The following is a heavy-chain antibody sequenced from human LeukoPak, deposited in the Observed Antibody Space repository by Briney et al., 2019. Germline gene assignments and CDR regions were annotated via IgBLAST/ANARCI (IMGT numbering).Heavy chain of an antibody. V-gene: IGHV3-21*01. CDR2: ISSSSSYI. CDR3: ARDRGVGQQLFDY. D-gene: IGHD6-13*01. J-gene: IGHJ4*02. Sequence: GGSLRLSCAASGFTFSSYSMNWVRQAPRKGLEWVSSISSSSSYIYYADSVKGRFTISRDNAKNSLYLQMNSLRAEDTAVYYCARDRGVGQQLFDYWGQGTLVTVSS. CDR1: GFTFSSYS.